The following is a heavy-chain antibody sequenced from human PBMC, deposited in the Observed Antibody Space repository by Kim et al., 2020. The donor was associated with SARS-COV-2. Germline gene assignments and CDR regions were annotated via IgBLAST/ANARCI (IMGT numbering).Heavy chain of an antibody. Sequence: GGSLRLSCAASGFTFSSYAMSWVRQAPGKGLEWVAAISGSGGSTYYVDSVKGRFTISRDNSKNTLYLHMNSLRAEDTAVYYCANLGYCSSTSCYRDYYGTRGALDIRGEGTMVTVSS. D-gene: IGHD2-2*01. J-gene: IGHJ3*02. V-gene: IGHV3-23*01. CDR3: ANLGYCSSTSCYRDYYGTRGALDI. CDR2: ISGSGGST. CDR1: GFTFSSYA.